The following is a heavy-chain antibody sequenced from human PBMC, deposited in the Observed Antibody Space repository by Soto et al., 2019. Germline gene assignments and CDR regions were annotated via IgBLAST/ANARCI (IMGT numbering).Heavy chain of an antibody. CDR1: GYMFTING. Sequence: QVQVVQSGSEVKKPGASVKVSCKTSGYMFTINGISWVRQVPGQGLEWMGWISTNSGNTKFPQNFQDRVTLTTDTSTSTAYMELRSLRSDDTAIYYCARDKDWDLDNWGQGTLVTVSS. CDR2: ISTNSGNT. J-gene: IGHJ4*02. V-gene: IGHV1-18*01. CDR3: ARDKDWDLDN. D-gene: IGHD3-9*01.